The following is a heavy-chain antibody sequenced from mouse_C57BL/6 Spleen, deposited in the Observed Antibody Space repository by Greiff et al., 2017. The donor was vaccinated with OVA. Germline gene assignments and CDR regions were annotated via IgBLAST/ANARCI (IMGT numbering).Heavy chain of an antibody. CDR3: ARGGNGSLDY. J-gene: IGHJ2*01. CDR2: IDPSDSYT. CDR1: GYTFTSYW. V-gene: IGHV1-69*01. Sequence: QVQLQQPGAELVMPGASVKLSCKASGYTFTSYWMHWVKQRPGQGLEWIGEIDPSDSYTNYNQKFKGKSTLTVDKSSSTAYMQLSSLTSEDSAVYFCARGGNGSLDYWGKGTTLTVSS.